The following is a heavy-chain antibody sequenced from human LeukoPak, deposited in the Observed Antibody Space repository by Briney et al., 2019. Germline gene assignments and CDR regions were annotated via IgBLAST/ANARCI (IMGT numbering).Heavy chain of an antibody. CDR3: AREPKNCGGDCYVLLDC. CDR2: ISSNGGST. D-gene: IGHD2-21*02. J-gene: IGHJ4*02. V-gene: IGHV3-64*04. CDR1: GFTFSRYA. Sequence: PGGSLRLSCSASGFTFSRYAMHWVRQAPGKGLEYVSAISSNGGSTYYADSVKGRFTISRDNSKNTLYLQMNSLRAEDTAVYYCAREPKNCGGDCYVLLDCWGPGSLVTVSS.